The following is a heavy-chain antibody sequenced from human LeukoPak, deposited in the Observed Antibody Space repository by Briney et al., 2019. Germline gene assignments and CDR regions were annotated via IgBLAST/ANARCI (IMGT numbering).Heavy chain of an antibody. Sequence: ASVKVSCKASGYTFTGSYMHWVRQAPGQGLEWMGWINPNSGGTNYAQKFQGRVTMTRDTSISTAYMELSRLRSDDTAVYYCARDLVTYSSFDYWGQGTLVTVSS. CDR2: INPNSGGT. V-gene: IGHV1-2*02. CDR1: GYTFTGSY. D-gene: IGHD6-13*01. J-gene: IGHJ4*02. CDR3: ARDLVTYSSFDY.